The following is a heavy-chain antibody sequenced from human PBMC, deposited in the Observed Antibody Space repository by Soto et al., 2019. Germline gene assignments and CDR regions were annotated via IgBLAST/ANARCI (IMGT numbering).Heavy chain of an antibody. CDR3: ARGQVVAVTPHGNWFDP. CDR1: GGSFSGYY. J-gene: IGHJ5*02. CDR2: INHSGST. V-gene: IGHV4-34*01. D-gene: IGHD4-17*01. Sequence: SETLSLTCAVCGGSFSGYYWSWIRQPPGKGLEWIGEINHSGSTNYNPSLKSRVTISVDTSKNQFSLKLSSVTAADTAVYYCARGQVVAVTPHGNWFDPWGQGTLVTVSS.